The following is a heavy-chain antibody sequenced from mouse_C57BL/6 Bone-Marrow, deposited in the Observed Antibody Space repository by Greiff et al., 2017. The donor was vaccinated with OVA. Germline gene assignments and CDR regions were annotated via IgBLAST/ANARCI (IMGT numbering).Heavy chain of an antibody. Sequence: VQLKESGPELVKPGASVKMSCKASGYTFTDYYMHWVKQKPGKGLEWIGEIYPGSGNTYYNEKFKGKATLTADTSSSTAYMQLSSLTSEDSAVYFCARLRPPYGSSYGFAYWGQGTLVTVSA. V-gene: IGHV1-83*01. CDR3: RLRPPYGSSYGFAY. CDR1: YTFTDYYM. J-gene: IGHJ3*01. CDR2: YPGSGNTY. D-gene: IGHD1-1*01.